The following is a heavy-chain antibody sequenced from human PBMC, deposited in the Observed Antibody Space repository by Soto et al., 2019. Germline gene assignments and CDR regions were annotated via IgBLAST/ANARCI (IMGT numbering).Heavy chain of an antibody. CDR1: GFTFSSYG. Sequence: GGSLRLSCAASGFTFSSYGMHWVRQAPGKGLEWVAVIWYDGSNKYYADSVKGRFTISRDNSKNTLYLQMNSLRAEDTAVYYCARDFYPTAMVTVWPDPPPGYWGHGTLVTVSS. CDR3: ARDFYPTAMVTVWPDPPPGY. D-gene: IGHD5-18*01. J-gene: IGHJ4*01. CDR2: IWYDGSNK. V-gene: IGHV3-33*01.